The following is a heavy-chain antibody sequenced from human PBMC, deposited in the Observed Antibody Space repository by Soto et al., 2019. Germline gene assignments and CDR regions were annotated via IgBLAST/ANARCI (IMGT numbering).Heavy chain of an antibody. D-gene: IGHD3-16*01. CDR1: GYTFTSYG. Sequence: QVQLVQSGAEVKKPGASVKVSCKASGYTFTSYGISWVRQAPGQGLEWMGWISAYNGNTNYAQKVQGRVTMTTDTSTSTAYMELRSPRSDDTAVYYCARDNWWGKSYYGMDVWGQGTTVTVSS. J-gene: IGHJ6*02. CDR2: ISAYNGNT. V-gene: IGHV1-18*01. CDR3: ARDNWWGKSYYGMDV.